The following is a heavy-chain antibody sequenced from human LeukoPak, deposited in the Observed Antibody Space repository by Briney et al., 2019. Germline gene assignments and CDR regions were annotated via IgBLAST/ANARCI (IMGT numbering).Heavy chain of an antibody. CDR2: IYSGGST. V-gene: IGHV3-53*01. D-gene: IGHD3-22*01. J-gene: IGHJ3*02. CDR3: ARDSSGYYYYAFDI. Sequence: GGSLRLSCAASGLTFSSNYMSWVRQAPGKGLEWVSVIYSGGSTYYADSVKGRFTISRDNSKNTLYLQMNSLRAEDTAVYYCARDSSGYYYYAFDIWGQGTMVTVSS. CDR1: GLTFSSNY.